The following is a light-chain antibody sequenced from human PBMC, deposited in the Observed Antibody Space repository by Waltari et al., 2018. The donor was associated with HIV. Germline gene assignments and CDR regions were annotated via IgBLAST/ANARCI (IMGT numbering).Light chain of an antibody. CDR3: SSYAGSNNFV. Sequence: QSALTQPPSASGSPGQSVTISCTGTSSDVGGYNYVSWYQQHPGKAPTLMIYEVSKRPSGVPVRFAGSKSGNTASLTVSGLQPEDEADYYCSSYAGSNNFVFGTGTKVTVL. V-gene: IGLV2-8*01. CDR2: EVS. CDR1: SSDVGGYNY. J-gene: IGLJ1*01.